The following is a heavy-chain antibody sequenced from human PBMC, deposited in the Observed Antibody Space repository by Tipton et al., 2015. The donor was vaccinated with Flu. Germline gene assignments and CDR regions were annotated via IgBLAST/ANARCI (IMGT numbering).Heavy chain of an antibody. CDR3: ARVMPPTYYYGSGSHTGPDY. Sequence: SLRLSCAASEFTFSDYYMSWIRQAPGKGLEWVSYISSSGSTIYYADSVKGRFTISRDNAKNSLYLQMNSLRAEDTAVYYCARVMPPTYYYGSGSHTGPDYWGQGTLVTVSS. V-gene: IGHV3-11*04. D-gene: IGHD3-10*01. CDR2: ISSSGSTI. CDR1: EFTFSDYY. J-gene: IGHJ4*02.